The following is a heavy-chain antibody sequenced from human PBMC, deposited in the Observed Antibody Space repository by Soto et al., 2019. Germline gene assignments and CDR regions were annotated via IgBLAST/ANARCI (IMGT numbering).Heavy chain of an antibody. D-gene: IGHD3-10*01. J-gene: IGHJ4*02. CDR3: ARDPWLLWFGEFPQPYYFDY. CDR2: IWYDGSNK. Sequence: QVQLEESGGGVVQPGRSLRLSCAASGFTFSSYGMHWVRQAPGKGLEWVAVIWYDGSNKYYADSVKGRFTISRDNSKNTLYLQMKSLRAEDTAVYYCARDPWLLWFGEFPQPYYFDYWGQGTLVTVSS. V-gene: IGHV3-33*01. CDR1: GFTFSSYG.